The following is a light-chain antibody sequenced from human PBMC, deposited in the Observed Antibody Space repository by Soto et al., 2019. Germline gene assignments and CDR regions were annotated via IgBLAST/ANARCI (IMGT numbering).Light chain of an antibody. V-gene: IGKV3-20*01. J-gene: IGKJ1*01. CDR3: QQYGSSTET. CDR2: GAS. CDR1: QSVSSSY. Sequence: EIVLTQSPGTLSLSQGERATLSCRAGQSVSSSYLAWYQQKPGQAPRLLIYGASSRATGIPDRFSGSGSGTDFTLTISSLEPEDFAMYYCQQYGSSTETFGQGTKVDIK.